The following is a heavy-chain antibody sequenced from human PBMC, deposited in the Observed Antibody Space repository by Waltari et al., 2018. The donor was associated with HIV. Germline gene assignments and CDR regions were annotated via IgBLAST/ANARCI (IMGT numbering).Heavy chain of an antibody. CDR3: ARQRGSGSGDY. J-gene: IGHJ4*02. Sequence: EVQRVESGGGFVQPGGSLRLSCAVLGFSLSSYLMTWVRQAPGKGLEWVANIKQDGSEAYYVDSVKGRFTISRDNAKNSLYLQMNSLRAEDTAVYYCARQRGSGSGDYWGRGTLVTVSS. D-gene: IGHD1-26*01. V-gene: IGHV3-7*01. CDR1: GFSLSSYL. CDR2: IKQDGSEA.